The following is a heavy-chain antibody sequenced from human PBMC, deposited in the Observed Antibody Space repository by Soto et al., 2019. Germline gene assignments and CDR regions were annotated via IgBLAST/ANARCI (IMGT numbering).Heavy chain of an antibody. Sequence: QVPLVQSGAEVKKPEASVRVSCKASGYTSTNYYIHWVRQAPGQGLEWMGMINPSGDSATYAQKFRDRITMTRDTSTSTVYMNLSSLRSDDTAVYYCASYYYHTSGPFDPWGQGTLVTVSS. V-gene: IGHV1-46*01. CDR1: GYTSTNYY. CDR3: ASYYYHTSGPFDP. J-gene: IGHJ5*02. D-gene: IGHD3-22*01. CDR2: INPSGDSA.